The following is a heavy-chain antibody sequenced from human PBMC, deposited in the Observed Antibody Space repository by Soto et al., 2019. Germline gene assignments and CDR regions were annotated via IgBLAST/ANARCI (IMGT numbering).Heavy chain of an antibody. D-gene: IGHD3-3*01. V-gene: IGHV5-51*01. CDR3: ARPGFGYYDSPPPPMDV. CDR1: GYSFTSYW. CDR2: IYPGDSDT. Sequence: PGESLKISCKCSGYSFTSYWIGWVRQMPGKGLEWMGIIYPGDSDTRYSPSFQGQVTISADKSISTAYLQWSSLKASDTAMYYCARPGFGYYDSPPPPMDVWGQGTTVTVSS. J-gene: IGHJ6*02.